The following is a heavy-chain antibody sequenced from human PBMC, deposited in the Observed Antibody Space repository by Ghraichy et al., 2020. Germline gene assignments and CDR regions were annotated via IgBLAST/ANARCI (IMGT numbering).Heavy chain of an antibody. D-gene: IGHD4-17*01. CDR2: IKEDESEK. V-gene: IGHV3-7*01. J-gene: IGHJ1*01. CDR1: GFTFSNYY. CDR3: ARVATVTTSQYFQH. Sequence: LTFAASGFTFSNYYMSWVRQVPGKGLEWVANIKEDESEKYYVDSVKGRFTISRDNAKNSLYLQMNSLRAEDTAVYYCARVATVTTSQYFQHWGQGTLVTVSS.